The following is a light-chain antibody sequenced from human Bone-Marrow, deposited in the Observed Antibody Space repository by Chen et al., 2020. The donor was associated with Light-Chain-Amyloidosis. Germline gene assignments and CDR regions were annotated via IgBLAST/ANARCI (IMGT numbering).Light chain of an antibody. CDR2: DDS. J-gene: IGLJ3*02. CDR3: QVWDRSSDRPV. Sequence: SYVLTQPSSVSVAPGQTATIACGGNNIGSTSVHWYQQTPGQAPLLVVYDDSDRPSGIPERVSGYNSGNTASLTISRVEAGDEADYYGQVWDRSSDRPVFGGGTKLTVL. CDR1: NIGSTS. V-gene: IGLV3-21*02.